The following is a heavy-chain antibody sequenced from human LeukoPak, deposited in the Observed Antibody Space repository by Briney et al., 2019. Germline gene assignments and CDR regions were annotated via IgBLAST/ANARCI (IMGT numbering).Heavy chain of an antibody. Sequence: SETLSLTCTVSGGSISSYYWSWIRQPPGKGLEWIGSISYSGSTNYNPYLKSRVTISIGTSKNQFSLKLRSVTAADTAIYYCARQGYDILTGYIDAFDIWGQGTMVTVSS. D-gene: IGHD3-9*01. CDR3: ARQGYDILTGYIDAFDI. J-gene: IGHJ3*02. CDR2: ISYSGST. V-gene: IGHV4-59*08. CDR1: GGSISSYY.